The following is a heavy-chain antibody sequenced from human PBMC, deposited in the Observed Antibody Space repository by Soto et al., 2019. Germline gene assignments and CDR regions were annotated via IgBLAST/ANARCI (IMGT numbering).Heavy chain of an antibody. CDR1: GFTFSNYG. CDR2: ISYDGSNK. Sequence: GESLKISCAASGFTFSNYGMHWVRQAPGKGLEWVAVISYDGSNKYYADSVKGRFTISRDNSKNTLYLQMNSLRAEDTAVYYCANTVTTNHYFDYWGQGTLVTVSS. J-gene: IGHJ4*02. V-gene: IGHV3-30*18. D-gene: IGHD4-4*01. CDR3: ANTVTTNHYFDY.